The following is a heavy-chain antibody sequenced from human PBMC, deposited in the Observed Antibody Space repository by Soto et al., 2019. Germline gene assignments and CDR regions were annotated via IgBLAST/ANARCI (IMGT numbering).Heavy chain of an antibody. J-gene: IGHJ1*01. CDR1: GFSLSTSGVG. CDR3: AHTNYDILTGYYPRIYFHH. Sequence: QITLKESGPTLVKPTQTLTLTCTFSGFSLSTSGVGVGWIRQPPEKALEWLALIYWDDNKRYSPSLKSRLTITKHTSKSQVLLTMTNMDPVDTGTYYCAHTNYDILTGYYPRIYFHHWGQGTLVTVSS. CDR2: IYWDDNK. D-gene: IGHD3-9*01. V-gene: IGHV2-5*02.